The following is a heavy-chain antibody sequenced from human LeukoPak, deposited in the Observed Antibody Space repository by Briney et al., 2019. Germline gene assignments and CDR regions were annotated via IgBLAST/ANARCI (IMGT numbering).Heavy chain of an antibody. CDR2: ISAYNGNT. J-gene: IGHJ5*02. V-gene: IGHV1-18*01. CDR3: ARDIQPTEPAATYNRFDP. Sequence: ASVKVSCKASGYTFTSYGISWVRQAPGQGLEWMGWISAYNGNTNYAQKLQGRVTMTTDTSTSTAYMELRSLRSDDTAVYYCARDIQPTEPAATYNRFDPWGQGTLVTVSS. D-gene: IGHD2-2*01. CDR1: GYTFTSYG.